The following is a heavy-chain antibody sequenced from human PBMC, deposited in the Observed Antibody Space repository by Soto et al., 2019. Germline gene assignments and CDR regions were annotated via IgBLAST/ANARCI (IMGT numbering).Heavy chain of an antibody. CDR1: GGSISSYY. CDR3: ARGAWFGELSGYYYYYYYMDV. CDR2: IYYSGST. D-gene: IGHD3-10*01. Sequence: SETLSLTCTVSGGSISSYYWSWIRQPPGKGLEWIGYIYYSGSTNYNPSLKSRVTISVDTSKNQFSLRLSSVTAADTAVYYCARGAWFGELSGYYYYYYYMDVWGKGTTVTVS. J-gene: IGHJ6*03. V-gene: IGHV4-59*01.